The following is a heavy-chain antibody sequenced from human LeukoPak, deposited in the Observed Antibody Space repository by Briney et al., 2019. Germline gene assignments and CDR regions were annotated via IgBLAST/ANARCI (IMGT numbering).Heavy chain of an antibody. CDR3: ARVNYYGSGSYYNDDY. Sequence: ASVKVSCKASGYTFTSYGISWVRQAPGQGLEWMGWISAYNGNTNYAQKLQGRVTMTTDTSTSTAYMELRSLRSDDTAVYYCARVNYYGSGSYYNDDYWAREPWSPSPQ. V-gene: IGHV1-18*01. CDR1: GYTFTSYG. D-gene: IGHD3-10*01. CDR2: ISAYNGNT. J-gene: IGHJ4*02.